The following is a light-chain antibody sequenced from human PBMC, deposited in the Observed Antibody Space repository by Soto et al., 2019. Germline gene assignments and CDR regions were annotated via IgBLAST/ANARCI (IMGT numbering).Light chain of an antibody. CDR2: EGS. V-gene: IGLV2-23*01. Sequence: QSVLTQPASVSWSPGQSITISCAGTSSDVGSYNLVSWYQNHPGKAPKLMIYEGSKRPSGVSNRFSGSKSGNTASLTISGLQAADEADYFCFSYAGSSTYVFGTGTKVTVL. J-gene: IGLJ1*01. CDR3: FSYAGSSTYV. CDR1: SSDVGSYNL.